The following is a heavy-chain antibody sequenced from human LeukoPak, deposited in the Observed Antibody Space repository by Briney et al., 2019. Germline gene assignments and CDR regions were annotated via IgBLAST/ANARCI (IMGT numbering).Heavy chain of an antibody. D-gene: IGHD3-10*01. Sequence: ASVKVSCKASGYTFTSYGISWVRQAPGQGLEWMGWISAYNGNTNYAQKLQGRVTMTTDTSTSTAYMELRSLRSDDTAVYYCARDRSITMVRGVPGYWGQGTLVTVSS. V-gene: IGHV1-18*01. CDR2: ISAYNGNT. CDR3: ARDRSITMVRGVPGY. J-gene: IGHJ4*02. CDR1: GYTFTSYG.